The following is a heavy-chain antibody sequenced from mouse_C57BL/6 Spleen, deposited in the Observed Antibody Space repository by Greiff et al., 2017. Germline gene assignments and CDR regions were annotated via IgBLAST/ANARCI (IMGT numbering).Heavy chain of an antibody. D-gene: IGHD2-4*01. J-gene: IGHJ4*01. CDR3: ATGLRLAMDY. V-gene: IGHV1-19*01. CDR2: INPYNGGT. CDR1: GYTFTDYY. Sequence: EVQLQQSGPVLVKPGASVKMSCKASGYTFTDYYMNWVKQSHGKSLEWIGVINPYNGGTSYNQKFKGKATLTVDKSSSTAYMELNSLTSEDSAVYYCATGLRLAMDYWGQGTSVTVSS.